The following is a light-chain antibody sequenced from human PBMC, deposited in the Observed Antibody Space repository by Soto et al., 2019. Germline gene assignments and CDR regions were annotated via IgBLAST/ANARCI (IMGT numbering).Light chain of an antibody. J-gene: IGLJ2*01. CDR2: EVS. Sequence: QSVLTQPASVSGSPGQSITISCTGTSSDVGAYTYVSWYQQHPGKAPKPMIFEVSDRPSGVSNRFSGSKSGNTASLTISGLQAEDEADYYCSSYTTSNTLVFGGGTKLTVL. CDR3: SSYTTSNTLV. CDR1: SSDVGAYTY. V-gene: IGLV2-14*01.